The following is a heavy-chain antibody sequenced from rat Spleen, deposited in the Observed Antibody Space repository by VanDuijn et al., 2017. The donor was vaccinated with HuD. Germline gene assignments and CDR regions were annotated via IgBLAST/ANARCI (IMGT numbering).Heavy chain of an antibody. CDR1: GFSLTSYG. CDR3: AVSTVAL. Sequence: QVQLKESGPGLVQPSQTLSLSCTVSGFSLTSYGVHWVRRAPGKGLEWMGIIWGDGSTTYNSALKSRLSISRETSKSQVFLTMNSLQTDDTAVYYCAVSTVALWGQGVMVTVSS. CDR2: IWGDGST. D-gene: IGHD1-8*01. V-gene: IGHV2-77*01. J-gene: IGHJ2*01.